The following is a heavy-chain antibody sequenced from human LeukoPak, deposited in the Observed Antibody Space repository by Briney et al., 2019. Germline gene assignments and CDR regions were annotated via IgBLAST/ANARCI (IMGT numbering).Heavy chain of an antibody. CDR1: GYTFTGYY. D-gene: IGHD6-19*01. Sequence: ASVTVSCKASGYTFTGYYMHWVRQAPGQGLEWMGWINPNSGGTNYAQKFQGRVTMTRDTSISTAYMELSRLRSDDTAVYYCARVLGPVAGLIDYWGQGTLVTVSS. J-gene: IGHJ4*02. V-gene: IGHV1-2*02. CDR2: INPNSGGT. CDR3: ARVLGPVAGLIDY.